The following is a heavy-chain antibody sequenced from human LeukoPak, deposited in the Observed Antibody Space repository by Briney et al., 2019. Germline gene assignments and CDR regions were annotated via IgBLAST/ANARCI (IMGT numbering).Heavy chain of an antibody. D-gene: IGHD4-11*01. J-gene: IGHJ6*02. V-gene: IGHV3-74*03. CDR1: RFTISKYW. CDR2: IHPDGSIT. Sequence: PGGSLRLSCVGSRFTISKYWMHWVRQAPGTGLVWVSRIHPDGSITTYADSVKGRFTISRDNAENTLYLQMNSLRAEDTAVYYCARTAGDYSNYVDYYYGMDVWGQGTTVTVSS. CDR3: ARTAGDYSNYVDYYYGMDV.